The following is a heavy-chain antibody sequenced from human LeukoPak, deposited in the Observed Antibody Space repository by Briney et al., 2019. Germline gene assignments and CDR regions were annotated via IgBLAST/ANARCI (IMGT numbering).Heavy chain of an antibody. CDR3: ARHGGSGGYNTPLTQFDY. Sequence: SETLSLTCTVSGGSISTISYYWGWIRQPPGKGLEWIGSIYYSGRTYYNPSLQTRVTISVDTSTNQFSLKLSSVTAADTAVYYCARHGGSGGYNTPLTQFDYWGQGTLVTVSS. J-gene: IGHJ4*02. V-gene: IGHV4-39*01. CDR1: GGSISTISYY. D-gene: IGHD3-10*01. CDR2: IYYSGRT.